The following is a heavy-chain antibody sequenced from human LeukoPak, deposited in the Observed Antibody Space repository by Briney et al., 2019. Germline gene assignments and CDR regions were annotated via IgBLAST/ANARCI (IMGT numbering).Heavy chain of an antibody. CDR1: GYSMSSGYY. CDR3: ARLRVVRGVIGWFDP. V-gene: IGHV4-38-2*02. CDR2: MYHTGST. J-gene: IGHJ5*02. Sequence: SETLSLTCSVSGYSMSSGYYWGWIRQPPERGLEWIGRMYHTGSTYYNPSLKSRVTISVETSKNQFSLKLSSVPAADTAVYYCARLRVVRGVIGWFDPWGQGTLVTVSS. D-gene: IGHD3-10*01.